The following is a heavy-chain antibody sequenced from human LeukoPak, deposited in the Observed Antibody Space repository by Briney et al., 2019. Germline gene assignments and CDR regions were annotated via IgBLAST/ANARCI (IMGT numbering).Heavy chain of an antibody. CDR3: AKSYYDSWSGYADYYYMDV. Sequence: GGSLRLSCAASGFTFNTYGMYWVRQTPGKGLEGVAVIWYGGNTKDYADSVKGRFTISRDTSKNTVFLQMNSLRAEDTAVYYCAKSYYDSWSGYADYYYMDVWGKGTTVTVSS. V-gene: IGHV3-33*06. CDR1: GFTFNTYG. J-gene: IGHJ6*03. D-gene: IGHD3-3*01. CDR2: IWYGGNTK.